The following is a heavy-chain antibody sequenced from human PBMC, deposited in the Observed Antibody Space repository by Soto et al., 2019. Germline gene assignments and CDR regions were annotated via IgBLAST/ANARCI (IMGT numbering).Heavy chain of an antibody. Sequence: QVQLVQSGAEVKKPGSSVKVSCKASGGTFSSYAISWVRQAPGQGLEWMGGIIPIFGTANYAQKFQGRVTITADESTITAYMELSSLRSEETAVYYCARVPPNAPYYDDGSGSPPPNYYYYGMDVWGQGTTVTVSS. J-gene: IGHJ6*02. CDR2: IIPIFGTA. D-gene: IGHD3-22*01. V-gene: IGHV1-69*01. CDR1: GGTFSSYA. CDR3: ARVPPNAPYYDDGSGSPPPNYYYYGMDV.